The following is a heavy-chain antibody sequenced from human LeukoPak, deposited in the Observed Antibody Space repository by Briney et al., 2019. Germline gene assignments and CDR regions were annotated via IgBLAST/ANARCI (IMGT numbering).Heavy chain of an antibody. CDR1: GGTFISYA. Sequence: GASVKVSCKASGGTFISYAISWVRRAPGQGLEWMGGIIPIFGTANYAQKFQGRVTITADESTSTAYMELSSLRSEDTAVYYCARPGVTTMIVVADAFDIWGQGTMVTVSS. D-gene: IGHD3-22*01. CDR2: IIPIFGTA. J-gene: IGHJ3*02. CDR3: ARPGVTTMIVVADAFDI. V-gene: IGHV1-69*13.